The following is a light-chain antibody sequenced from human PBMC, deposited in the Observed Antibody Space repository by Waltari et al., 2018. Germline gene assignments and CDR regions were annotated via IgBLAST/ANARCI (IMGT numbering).Light chain of an antibody. CDR3: QQYDTLPIT. V-gene: IGKV1-33*01. J-gene: IGKJ5*01. Sequence: DIQITQSPSSLSASVGDSVTITCQASQAIGSYLNWYQQKSGKAPKLLIYDASNLETGVPSRFGGSKSGTYFTFTISSLQPEDIATYYCQQYDTLPITFGQGTRLEIK. CDR2: DAS. CDR1: QAIGSY.